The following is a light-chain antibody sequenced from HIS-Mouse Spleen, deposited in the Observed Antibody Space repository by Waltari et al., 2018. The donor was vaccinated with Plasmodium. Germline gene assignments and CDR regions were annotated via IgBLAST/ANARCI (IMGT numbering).Light chain of an antibody. CDR3: QAWDSSTVV. V-gene: IGLV3-1*01. Sequence: SYELTQPPSVSVSPGQTASIPCPGENLGGKYACRYPQKPGQSPVLVIYQGSKRPSGGPERFSGSNSVNTATLTISGTQAMDEADYYCQAWDSSTVVFGGGTKLTVL. J-gene: IGLJ2*01. CDR1: NLGGKY. CDR2: QGS.